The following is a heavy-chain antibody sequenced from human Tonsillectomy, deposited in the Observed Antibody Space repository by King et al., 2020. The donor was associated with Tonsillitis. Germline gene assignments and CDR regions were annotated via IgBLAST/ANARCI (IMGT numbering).Heavy chain of an antibody. V-gene: IGHV1-18*01. D-gene: IGHD2-15*01. CDR1: GYTFTSYG. Sequence: QAQLVQSGAEVRKPGASVKVSCKASGYTFTSYGINWVRQAPGQGLEWMGWISGYNGNTNYAQKLQGRVTMTTDTSTSTAYMELRSLRSDDTAVYYCAREGVGCSGGSCYSGYFQHWGQGTLVTVSS. CDR2: ISGYNGNT. J-gene: IGHJ1*01. CDR3: AREGVGCSGGSCYSGYFQH.